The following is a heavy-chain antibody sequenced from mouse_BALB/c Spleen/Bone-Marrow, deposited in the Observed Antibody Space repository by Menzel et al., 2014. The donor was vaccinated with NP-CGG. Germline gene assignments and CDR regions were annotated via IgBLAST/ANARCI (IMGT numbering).Heavy chain of an antibody. D-gene: IGHD2-1*01. CDR3: ARKGYGNYHYYSMDY. CDR2: INPSTGYT. Sequence: QVQLQQSGAELAKPGASVKMSCKASGYTFTSYWMYWIKQRPGQGLDWIGYINPSTGYTEYNQKFKDKATLTADKSSNTAHMQLSSLTSEDSAVYYCARKGYGNYHYYSMDYWGQGTSVTVSS. V-gene: IGHV1-7*01. CDR1: GYTFTSYW. J-gene: IGHJ4*01.